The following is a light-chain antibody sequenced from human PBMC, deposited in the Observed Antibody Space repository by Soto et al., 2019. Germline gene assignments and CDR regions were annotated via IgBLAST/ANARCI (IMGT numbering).Light chain of an antibody. CDR1: QRISSW. Sequence: GDRVTITCRASQRISSWLAWYQQKPGKAPKLLIYDASSLESGVPSRFSGSGSGTEFTLTISSLQPDDFAAYYLQQYNSYPWTFGQGTKVEIK. V-gene: IGKV1-5*01. J-gene: IGKJ1*01. CDR3: QQYNSYPWT. CDR2: DAS.